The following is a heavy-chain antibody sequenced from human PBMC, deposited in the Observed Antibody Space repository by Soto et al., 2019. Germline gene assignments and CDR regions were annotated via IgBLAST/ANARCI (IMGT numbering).Heavy chain of an antibody. Sequence: ASVKVSCKASGYTFTSYGISWVRQAPGQGLEWMGWISAYNGNTNYAQKLQGRVTMTTDTSTSTAYMELRSLRSDDTAVYYCAREPDDDLWSGPYYYHGMDVWGQGTTVTVSS. D-gene: IGHD3-3*01. V-gene: IGHV1-18*01. CDR1: GYTFTSYG. CDR3: AREPDDDLWSGPYYYHGMDV. J-gene: IGHJ6*02. CDR2: ISAYNGNT.